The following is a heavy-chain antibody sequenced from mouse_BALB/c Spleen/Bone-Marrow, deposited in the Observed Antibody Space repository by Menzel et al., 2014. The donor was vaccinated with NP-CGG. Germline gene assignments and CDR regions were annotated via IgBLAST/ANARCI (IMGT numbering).Heavy chain of an antibody. CDR1: GFTFSNYG. CDR2: INSNGGST. D-gene: IGHD2-1*01. V-gene: IGHV5-6-3*01. J-gene: IGHJ2*01. CDR3: VRGNYGNYVDYFDF. Sequence: EVHLVESGGGLVQPGGSLKLSCAASGFTFSNYGLSWVRQTPDKRLELVATINSNGGSTYYPDSVKGRFTISRDTAKNTLYLQMSSLKSEETAMYYCVRGNYGNYVDYFDFWGQGTTRTVAS.